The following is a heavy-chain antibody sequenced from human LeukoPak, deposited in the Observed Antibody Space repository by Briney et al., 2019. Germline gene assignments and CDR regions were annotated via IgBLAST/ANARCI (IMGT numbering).Heavy chain of an antibody. CDR2: IKQDGSEK. Sequence: GGSLRLSCAASGFTFSSYWMSWVRQAPGKGLEWVANIKQDGSEKYYVDSAKGRFTISRDNAKNSLYLQMNSLRAEDTAVYYCASSPAIQFGVTYFDYWGQGTLVTVSS. CDR1: GFTFSSYW. D-gene: IGHD3-16*01. V-gene: IGHV3-7*01. CDR3: ASSPAIQFGVTYFDY. J-gene: IGHJ4*02.